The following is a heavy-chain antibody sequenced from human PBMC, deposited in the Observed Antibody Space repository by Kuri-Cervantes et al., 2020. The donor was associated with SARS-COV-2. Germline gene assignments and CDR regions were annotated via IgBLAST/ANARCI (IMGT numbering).Heavy chain of an antibody. Sequence: GGSLRLSCAASGFIFSSYAMSWVRQAPGKGLEWVANIGQDGSVKYYVDSAKGRFTISRDNAKNSLYLQMNSLRTDDMAVYYCAIGGNYWHAWGQGTLVTVSS. CDR3: AIGGNYWHA. J-gene: IGHJ5*02. D-gene: IGHD1-1*01. CDR2: IGQDGSVK. CDR1: GFIFSSYA. V-gene: IGHV3-7*01.